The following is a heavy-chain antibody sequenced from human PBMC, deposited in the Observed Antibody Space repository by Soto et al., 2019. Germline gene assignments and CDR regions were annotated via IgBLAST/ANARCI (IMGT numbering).Heavy chain of an antibody. CDR3: TRVYGDTRYYYYGMDV. CDR1: GFTFSSYG. CDR2: IWYDGSNK. V-gene: IGHV3-33*01. D-gene: IGHD4-17*01. Sequence: ESGGGVVQPGRSLRLSCAASGFTFSSYGMHWVRQAPGKGLEWVAVIWYDGSNKYYADSVKGRFTISRDNSKNTLYLQMNSLRAEDTAVYYCTRVYGDTRYYYYGMDVWGQGTTVTVSS. J-gene: IGHJ6*02.